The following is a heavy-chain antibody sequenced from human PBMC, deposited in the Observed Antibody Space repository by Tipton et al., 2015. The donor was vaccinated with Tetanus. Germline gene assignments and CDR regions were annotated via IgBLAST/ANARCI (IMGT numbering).Heavy chain of an antibody. J-gene: IGHJ4*02. V-gene: IGHV4-4*07. CDR1: GGSISSYY. D-gene: IGHD3-10*01. CDR2: IYTSGST. Sequence: TLSLTCTVSGGSISSYYWSRIRQPAGKGLEWIGRIYTSGSTNYNPSLKSRVTMSVDTSKNQFSLKLSSVTAADTAVYYCARGVWFGPGPKYYFDYWGQGTLVTVSS. CDR3: ARGVWFGPGPKYYFDY.